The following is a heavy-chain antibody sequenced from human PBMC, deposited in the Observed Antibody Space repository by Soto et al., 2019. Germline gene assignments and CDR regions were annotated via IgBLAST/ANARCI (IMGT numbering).Heavy chain of an antibody. CDR2: IIPIFGTP. Sequence: QVQLVQSGAEVKKPGSSVKISCKASGGTFSHSAISWVRQAPGQGLEWMGGIIPIFGTPVNAQKFQGRVTISADESTSTAFMELSSLKFEDTAIDFCASGGGYNSGIDSWGQGTLVTVSS. V-gene: IGHV1-69*01. CDR3: ASGGGYNSGIDS. J-gene: IGHJ4*02. CDR1: GGTFSHSA. D-gene: IGHD1-1*01.